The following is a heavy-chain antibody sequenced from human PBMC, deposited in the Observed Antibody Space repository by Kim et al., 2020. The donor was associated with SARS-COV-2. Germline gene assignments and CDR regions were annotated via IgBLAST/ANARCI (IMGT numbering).Heavy chain of an antibody. CDR1: GGSFSGYY. J-gene: IGHJ6*02. CDR3: ARGPRHSSSYYYYGMDV. D-gene: IGHD6-13*01. CDR2: INHSGST. V-gene: IGHV4-34*01. Sequence: SETLSLTCAVYGGSFSGYYWSWIRQPPGKGLEWIGEINHSGSTNYNPSLKSRVTISVDTSKNQFSLKLSSVTAADTAVYYCARGPRHSSSYYYYGMDVWGQGTTVTDSS.